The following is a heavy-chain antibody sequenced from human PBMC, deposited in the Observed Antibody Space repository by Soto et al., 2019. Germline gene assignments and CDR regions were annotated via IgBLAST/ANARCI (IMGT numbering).Heavy chain of an antibody. D-gene: IGHD4-17*01. CDR3: ARDLCGDSHLDY. Sequence: ASLKVSCKASGYTFTGYYMHWVRQAPGQGLEWMGWINPNSGGTNYAQKVQGRVTMTRDTSISTAYMELSRLRSDDTALYYCARDLCGDSHLDYWGQGTLVTVHS. V-gene: IGHV1-2*02. CDR1: GYTFTGYY. CDR2: INPNSGGT. J-gene: IGHJ4*02.